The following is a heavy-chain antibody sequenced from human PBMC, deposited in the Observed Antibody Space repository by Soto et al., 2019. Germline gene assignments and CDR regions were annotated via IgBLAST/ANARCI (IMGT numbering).Heavy chain of an antibody. CDR3: ARGGLVVPTAISRFDY. D-gene: IGHD2-2*01. J-gene: IGHJ4*02. V-gene: IGHV4-31*03. Sequence: PSEPLSLTCSVSGGSISGGAYFWSWIRQHPGKALEWIGYIYDSGNTYYNPSLKSRVVISMDTSKSQFSLNLTSVTAADTAVYFCARGGLVVPTAISRFDYWGQGTLVTVSS. CDR2: IYDSGNT. CDR1: GGSISGGAYF.